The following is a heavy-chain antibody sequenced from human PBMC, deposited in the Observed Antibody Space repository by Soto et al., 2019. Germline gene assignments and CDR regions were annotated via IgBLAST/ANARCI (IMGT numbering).Heavy chain of an antibody. J-gene: IGHJ4*02. Sequence: QVTLKESGPVLVKPTETLTLTCTVSGFSLSNARMGVNWIRQPPGKALEWLAHIFSNDEKSYSTSLKSRLTISKDTSKSQVVLTMTNIDPVDTATYYCARTGSSWDFDCWGQGTLVTGSS. CDR2: IFSNDEK. D-gene: IGHD6-13*01. CDR1: GFSLSNARMG. V-gene: IGHV2-26*01. CDR3: ARTGSSWDFDC.